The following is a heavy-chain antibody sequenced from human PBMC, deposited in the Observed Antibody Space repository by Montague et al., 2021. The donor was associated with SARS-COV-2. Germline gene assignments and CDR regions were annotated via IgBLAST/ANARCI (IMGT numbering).Heavy chain of an antibody. D-gene: IGHD3-3*01. CDR1: GFSLSTSGVG. Sequence: PALVKPTQTPTLTCTFSGFSLSTSGVGAGWIRQPPGKALEWLALXYWNDDKRYSPSLKSRLTITKDTSKNQVVLTMTNMDPVDTATYYCAHRRIRVTIFGVVTNPYYYYGMDVWGQGTTVTVSS. V-gene: IGHV2-5*01. CDR2: XYWNDDK. J-gene: IGHJ6*02. CDR3: AHRRIRVTIFGVVTNPYYYYGMDV.